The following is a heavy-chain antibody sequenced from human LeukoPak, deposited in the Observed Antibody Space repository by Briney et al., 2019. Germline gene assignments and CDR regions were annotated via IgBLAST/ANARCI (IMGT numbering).Heavy chain of an antibody. V-gene: IGHV3-23*01. CDR2: ISNSGDDT. CDR3: AKRRGDV. J-gene: IGHJ6*04. Sequence: PGGSLRLSCEVSGFTFSHYAMTWVRQAPGKGLEWVSSISNSGDDTDYADSVKGRFTVSRDNSENSLYLQMNSLGVEDTAVYYCAKRRGDVWGKGTTVTVSS. CDR1: GFTFSHYA.